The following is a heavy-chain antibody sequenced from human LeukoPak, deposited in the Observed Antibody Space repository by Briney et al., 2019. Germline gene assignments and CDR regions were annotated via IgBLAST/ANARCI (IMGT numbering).Heavy chain of an antibody. CDR1: GYTFTSYY. CDR2: INPSGGST. D-gene: IGHD3-22*01. Sequence: ASVKVSCMASGYTFTSYYMHWVRQAPGQGLEWMGIINPSGGSTSYAQKFQGRVTMTRDTSTSTVYMELSSLRSEDTAVYYCAREGYYDSSGPTNWFDPWGQGTLVTVSS. J-gene: IGHJ5*02. CDR3: AREGYYDSSGPTNWFDP. V-gene: IGHV1-46*01.